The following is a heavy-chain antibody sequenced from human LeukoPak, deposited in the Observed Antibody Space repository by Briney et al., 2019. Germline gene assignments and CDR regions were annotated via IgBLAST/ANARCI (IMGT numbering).Heavy chain of an antibody. CDR2: IYYSGST. V-gene: IGHV4-31*03. J-gene: IGHJ5*02. D-gene: IGHD3-3*01. CDR3: ARGFRHRLTDFGPLDP. Sequence: SETLSLTRTVSGGSISSGGYYWSWIRQHPGKGLEWIGYIYYSGSTYYNPSLKSRVTISVDTSKNQFSLKLSSVTAADTAVYYCARGFRHRLTDFGPLDPWGQGTLVTVSS. CDR1: GGSISSGGYY.